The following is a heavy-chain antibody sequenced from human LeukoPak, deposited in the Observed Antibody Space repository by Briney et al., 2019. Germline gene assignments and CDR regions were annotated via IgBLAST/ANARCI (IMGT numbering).Heavy chain of an antibody. V-gene: IGHV4-4*02. D-gene: IGHD5-12*01. CDR1: GGSISSSNW. Sequence: SETLSLTCAVSGGSISSSNWWSWVRQPPGKGLEWIGEIYHSGSTNYNPSLKSRVTISVDKSKNQFSLKLSSVTAADTAVYYCAREVATITVAAAGGIDYWGQGTLVTVSS. CDR3: AREVATITVAAAGGIDY. CDR2: IYHSGST. J-gene: IGHJ4*02.